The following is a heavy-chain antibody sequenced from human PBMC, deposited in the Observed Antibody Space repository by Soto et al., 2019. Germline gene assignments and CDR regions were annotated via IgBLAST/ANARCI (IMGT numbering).Heavy chain of an antibody. CDR2: TYYRSKWYN. V-gene: IGHV6-1*01. CDR3: ARLIGNSWLDS. Sequence: QVQLQQSGPGLVKPSQTLSLTCAISGDSVSTNSATWDWIRQSPSRGLEWLGRTYYRSKWYNDYPISVKARLTVNSXTSNNPLPLQLNSVTPDDTAVYYCARLIGNSWLDSWGQGTLVTVSS. J-gene: IGHJ5*01. CDR1: GDSVSTNSAT. D-gene: IGHD2-8*01.